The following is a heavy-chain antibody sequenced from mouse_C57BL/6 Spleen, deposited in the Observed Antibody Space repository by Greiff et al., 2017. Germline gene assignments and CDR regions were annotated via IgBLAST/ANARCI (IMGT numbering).Heavy chain of an antibody. CDR1: GYSITSGYY. Sequence: ESGPGLVKPSQSLSLTCSVTGYSITSGYYWNWIRQFPGNKLEWMGYISYDGSNNYNPSLKNRISITRDTSKNQFFLKLNSVTTEDTATYYGARDRGDYYSSSFDYWGQGTTLTVSS. CDR2: ISYDGSN. CDR3: ARDRGDYYSSSFDY. D-gene: IGHD1-1*01. V-gene: IGHV3-6*01. J-gene: IGHJ2*01.